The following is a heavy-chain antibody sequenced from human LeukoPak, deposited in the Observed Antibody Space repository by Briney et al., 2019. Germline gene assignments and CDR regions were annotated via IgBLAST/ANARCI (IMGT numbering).Heavy chain of an antibody. Sequence: GGSLRLSCAASGFTFSSYAMSWVRQAPGKGLEWVSAISGSGGSTYYADSVKGRFTISRDSSKNTLYLQMNSLRAEDTAVYYCAKPHLGGYDLFDYWGQGTLVTVSS. D-gene: IGHD5-12*01. CDR1: GFTFSSYA. CDR2: ISGSGGST. CDR3: AKPHLGGYDLFDY. J-gene: IGHJ4*02. V-gene: IGHV3-23*01.